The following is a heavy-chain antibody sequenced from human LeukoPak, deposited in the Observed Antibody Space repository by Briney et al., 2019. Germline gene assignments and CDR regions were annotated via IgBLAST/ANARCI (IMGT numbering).Heavy chain of an antibody. CDR3: ARGAIVVVPAAIARFDP. CDR1: GFTFSSSN. Sequence: GGSLRLSCAASGFTFSSSNMNWVRQAPGNGLEWVSYISTGSSTIHYADSVKGRFIISRDNAKNTLYLQMNSLRAEDTAVYYCARGAIVVVPAAIARFDPWGQGTLVTVSS. J-gene: IGHJ5*02. V-gene: IGHV3-48*04. D-gene: IGHD2-2*01. CDR2: ISTGSSTI.